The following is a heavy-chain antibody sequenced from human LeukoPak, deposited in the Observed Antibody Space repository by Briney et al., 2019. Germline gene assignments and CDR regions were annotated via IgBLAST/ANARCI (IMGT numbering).Heavy chain of an antibody. Sequence: PSETLSLTCTVSGGTISSYYWSWIRQPPGKGLEWIGYIYYSGSTNYNPSLKSRVTISVDTSKNQFSLKLSSVTAADTAVYYCARYVWGSYPTFEDYWGQGTLVTVSS. CDR2: IYYSGST. CDR3: ARYVWGSYPTFEDY. CDR1: GGTISSYY. J-gene: IGHJ4*02. V-gene: IGHV4-59*01. D-gene: IGHD3-16*02.